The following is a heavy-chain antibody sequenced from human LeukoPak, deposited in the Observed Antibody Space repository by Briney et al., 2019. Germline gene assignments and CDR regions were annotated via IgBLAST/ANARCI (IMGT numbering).Heavy chain of an antibody. CDR2: IYYTGST. V-gene: IGHV4-34*11. D-gene: IGHD6-19*01. J-gene: IGHJ4*02. CDR3: ARGSGWRLDY. CDR1: GGSFSGYY. Sequence: SETLSLTCAVYGGSFSGYYWSWIRQPPGRGLQWIGYIYYTGSTNYNPSLNSRVTISVDTSKNQFSLKLSSVTAADTAVYYCARGSGWRLDYWGQGNLVTVSS.